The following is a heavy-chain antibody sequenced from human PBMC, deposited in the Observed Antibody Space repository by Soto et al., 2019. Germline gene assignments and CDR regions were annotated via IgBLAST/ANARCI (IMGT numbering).Heavy chain of an antibody. J-gene: IGHJ5*02. Sequence: AETLSLTCTVSSGSINSENYFWSWIRQPPGKGLEWIGYIYYSGSTNYNPSLKSRATISLDTSKNQFSLKMTSMTSADTAFYYSARGILSSLHWFDPSGQGTMVT. CDR1: SGSINSENYF. V-gene: IGHV4-61*01. CDR2: IYYSGST. D-gene: IGHD2-15*01. CDR3: ARGILSSLHWFDP.